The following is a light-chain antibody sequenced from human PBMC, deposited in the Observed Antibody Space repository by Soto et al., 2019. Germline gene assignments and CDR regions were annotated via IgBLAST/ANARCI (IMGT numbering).Light chain of an antibody. V-gene: IGLV1-51*01. J-gene: IGLJ3*02. CDR1: SSNIGNNY. Sequence: QSVLTQPPSVSAAPGQKVTISCSGSSSNIGNNYVSWYQQLPGTAPKLLIYDNNKRPSGIPDRFSGSKSGTSATLGITGLQTGDEADYYCGTWDSSLSARFGGGTQLNVL. CDR3: GTWDSSLSAR. CDR2: DNN.